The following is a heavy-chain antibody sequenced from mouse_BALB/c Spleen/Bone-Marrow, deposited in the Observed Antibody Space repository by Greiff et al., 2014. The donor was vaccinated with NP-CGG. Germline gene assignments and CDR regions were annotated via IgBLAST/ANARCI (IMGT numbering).Heavy chain of an antibody. CDR3: ARNEDSNYYGSSLYYFDY. Sequence: VQLVESGPGLVAPSQSLSITCTVSGFSLSRYSVHRVRQPPGKGLEWLGMIWGGGSTDYNSALKSRLSISKDNPKSQVFLKMNSLQTDDTAMYYCARNEDSNYYGSSLYYFDYWGQGTTLTVSS. CDR1: GFSLSRYS. J-gene: IGHJ2*01. V-gene: IGHV2-6-4*01. D-gene: IGHD1-1*01. CDR2: IWGGGST.